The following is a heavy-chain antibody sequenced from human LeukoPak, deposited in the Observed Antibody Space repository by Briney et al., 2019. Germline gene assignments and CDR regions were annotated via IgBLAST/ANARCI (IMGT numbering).Heavy chain of an antibody. Sequence: GGSLRLSCAASGFTFSSYSMNWVRQAPGKGLEWVSYISSSGSTIYYADSVKGRFTISRDNAKNSLYLQMNSLRAEDTAVYYCARVVTYYDSSGFFDYWGQGTLVTVSS. CDR2: ISSSGSTI. CDR3: ARVVTYYDSSGFFDY. V-gene: IGHV3-48*04. J-gene: IGHJ4*02. CDR1: GFTFSSYS. D-gene: IGHD3-22*01.